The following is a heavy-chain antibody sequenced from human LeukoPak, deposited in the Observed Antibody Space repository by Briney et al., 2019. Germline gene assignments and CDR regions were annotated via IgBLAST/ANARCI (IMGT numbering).Heavy chain of an antibody. CDR3: AWGTGYCSSTSCSSYYFDY. V-gene: IGHV1-69*01. D-gene: IGHD2-2*01. CDR2: IIPIFGTA. CDR1: GGTFISYA. Sequence: SVKVSCKASGGTFISYAISWVRQAPGQGREWMGGIIPIFGTANYAQKFQGRVTITADESTSTAYMELSSLRSEDTAMYYCAWGTGYCSSTSCSSYYFDYWGQGTLVTVSS. J-gene: IGHJ4*02.